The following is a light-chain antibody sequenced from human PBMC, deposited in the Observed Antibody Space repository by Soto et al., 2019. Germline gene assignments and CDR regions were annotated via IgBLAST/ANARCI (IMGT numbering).Light chain of an antibody. CDR1: QSISTY. J-gene: IGKJ1*01. CDR3: QQSYSRPRT. CDR2: TTS. Sequence: DIPMTQSPSSLSAYVGDRVTITCRASQSISTYLNWYQQKPGKAPNLLIYTTSSLESGVPSRFSGSGSGTDFTLTISSLQPEDFATYFCQQSYSRPRTFGQGTKVEI. V-gene: IGKV1-39*01.